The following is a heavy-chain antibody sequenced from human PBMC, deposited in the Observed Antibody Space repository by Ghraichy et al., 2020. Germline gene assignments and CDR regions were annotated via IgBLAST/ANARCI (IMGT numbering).Heavy chain of an antibody. J-gene: IGHJ6*03. CDR3: AKDKNGDYVTSIYMDV. CDR2: ISWDGGST. V-gene: IGHV3-43D*04. Sequence: GSLRLSCAASGFTFDDYAMHWVRQAPGKGLEWVSLISWDGGSTYYADSVKGRFTISRDNSKNSLYLQMNSLRAEDTALYYCAKDKNGDYVTSIYMDVWGKGTTVTVSS. D-gene: IGHD4-17*01. CDR1: GFTFDDYA.